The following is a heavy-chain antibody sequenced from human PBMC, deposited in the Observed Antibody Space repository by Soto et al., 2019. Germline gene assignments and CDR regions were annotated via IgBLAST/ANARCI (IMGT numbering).Heavy chain of an antibody. CDR2: IYPGDSHT. V-gene: IGHV5-51*01. Sequence: LGESLKISCKGSGYSFTRYWIAWVRQMPGKGLEWMGTIYPGDSHTIYSPSFQGQVSISVDKSISIVYLQWSTLKASDTAIYYCARPYSTGWNDAFDIWGQGTMATVSS. CDR3: ARPYSTGWNDAFDI. J-gene: IGHJ3*02. CDR1: GYSFTRYW. D-gene: IGHD6-19*01.